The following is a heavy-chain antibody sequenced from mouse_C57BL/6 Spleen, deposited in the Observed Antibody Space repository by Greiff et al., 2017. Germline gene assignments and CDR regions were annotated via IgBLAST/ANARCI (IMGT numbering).Heavy chain of an antibody. D-gene: IGHD4-1*01. CDR3: ARAPTGTSWYFDV. J-gene: IGHJ1*03. CDR2: ISYSGST. V-gene: IGHV3-8*01. CDR1: GYSITSDY. Sequence: EVQRVESGPGLAKPSQTLSLTCSVTGYSITSDYWNWIRKFPGNKLEYMGYISYSGSTYYNPSLKSRISITRDTSKNQYYLQLNSVTTEDTATYYCARAPTGTSWYFDVWGTGTTVTVSS.